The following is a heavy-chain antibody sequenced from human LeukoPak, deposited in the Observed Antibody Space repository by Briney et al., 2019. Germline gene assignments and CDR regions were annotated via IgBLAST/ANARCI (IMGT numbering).Heavy chain of an antibody. CDR2: IIPIFGTA. J-gene: IGHJ4*02. CDR3: ARGPPNWGMVGY. D-gene: IGHD7-27*01. V-gene: IGHV1-69*05. CDR1: GGTFSSYA. Sequence: GASVKVSCKASGGTFSSYAISWVRQAPGQGLEWMGGIIPIFGTASYAQKFQGRVTMTRDTSISTAYMELSSLTFEDTAVYYCARGPPNWGMVGYWGQGTLVTVSS.